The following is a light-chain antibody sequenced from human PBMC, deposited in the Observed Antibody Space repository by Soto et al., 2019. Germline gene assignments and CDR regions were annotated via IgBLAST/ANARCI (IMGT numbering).Light chain of an antibody. V-gene: IGLV2-14*01. CDR1: SSDVGGYDY. CDR3: SSYSISTAYL. Sequence: QSVLTQPASVSVSPGQSITFSCTGTSSDVGGYDYVSWYQLHPGKAPKLMVFEVSNRPSGVSYRFSGSKSGNTASLTISGLQAEDEADYFCSSYSISTAYLFGTGTKVTVL. J-gene: IGLJ1*01. CDR2: EVS.